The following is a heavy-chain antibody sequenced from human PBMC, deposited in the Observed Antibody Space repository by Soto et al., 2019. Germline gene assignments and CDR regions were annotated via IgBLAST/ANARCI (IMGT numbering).Heavy chain of an antibody. CDR1: GFTLSDYW. CDR3: ASSMGRGGNDY. J-gene: IGHJ4*02. D-gene: IGHD3-10*01. Sequence: ESGGGLVQPGGSLRLSCAASGFTLSDYWMSWVRQAPGKGLECVANIKTDGSEKYYVDPVKGRFTISRDNAKNSLYLQMNSLRAEDTAVYYCASSMGRGGNDYWGQGTLVAVSS. CDR2: IKTDGSEK. V-gene: IGHV3-7*05.